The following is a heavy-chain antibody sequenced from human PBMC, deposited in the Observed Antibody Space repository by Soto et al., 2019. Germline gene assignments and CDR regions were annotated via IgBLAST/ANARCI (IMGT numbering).Heavy chain of an antibody. CDR3: ARDSLPYYYDSSGSVNCFDP. Sequence: GASVKVSCKASGYTFTSYAMHWVRQAPGQRLEWMGWINGGNGNTKYSQKFQGRVTITRDTSASTAYMELSSLRSEDTAVYYCARDSLPYYYDSSGSVNCFDPWGQGTLVTVSS. CDR1: GYTFTSYA. D-gene: IGHD3-22*01. V-gene: IGHV1-3*01. J-gene: IGHJ5*02. CDR2: INGGNGNT.